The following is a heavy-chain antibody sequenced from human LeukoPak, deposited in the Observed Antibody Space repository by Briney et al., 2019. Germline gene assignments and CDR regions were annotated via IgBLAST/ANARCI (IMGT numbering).Heavy chain of an antibody. Sequence: PGGSLRLSCAASGFTVSSNYMSWVRQAPGKGLEWVSVIYSGGSTYYADSVKGRFTISRDNSKNTLYLQMNSLRAEDTAVYYCAREAIADYGGNSPPFDYWGQGTLVTVSS. CDR1: GFTVSSNY. CDR2: IYSGGST. D-gene: IGHD4-23*01. J-gene: IGHJ4*02. CDR3: AREAIADYGGNSPPFDY. V-gene: IGHV3-53*01.